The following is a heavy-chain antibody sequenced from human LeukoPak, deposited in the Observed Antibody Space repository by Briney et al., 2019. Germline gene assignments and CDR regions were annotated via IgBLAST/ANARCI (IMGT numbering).Heavy chain of an antibody. CDR3: AGGSIVGATFDYFDY. CDR2: INPNSGGT. V-gene: IGHV1-2*02. CDR1: GYTFTGYY. D-gene: IGHD1-26*01. J-gene: IGHJ4*02. Sequence: GASVKVSCKASGYTFTGYYIHWVRQAPGQGLEWMGWINPNSGGTNYAQKFQGRVTMTRDTSISTAYMDLSRLRSDDTAVYYCAGGSIVGATFDYFDYWGQGTLVTVSS.